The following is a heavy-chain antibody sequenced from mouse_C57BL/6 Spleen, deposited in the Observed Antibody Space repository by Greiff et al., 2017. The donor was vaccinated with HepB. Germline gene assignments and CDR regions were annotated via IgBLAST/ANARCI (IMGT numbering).Heavy chain of an antibody. D-gene: IGHD1-1*01. CDR3: ARRGYGSSYEGFAY. Sequence: VQLQQSGPELVKPGASVKISCKASGYAFSSSWMNWVKQRPGKGLGWIGRIYPGDGDTNYNGKFKGKATLTADKSSSTAYMQLSSLTSEDSAVYFCARRGYGSSYEGFAYWGQGTLVTVSA. CDR1: GYAFSSSW. V-gene: IGHV1-82*01. J-gene: IGHJ3*01. CDR2: IYPGDGDT.